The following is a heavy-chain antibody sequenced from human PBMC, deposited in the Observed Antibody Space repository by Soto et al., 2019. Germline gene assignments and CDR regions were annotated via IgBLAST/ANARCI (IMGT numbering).Heavy chain of an antibody. V-gene: IGHV1-69*01. D-gene: IGHD2-15*01. J-gene: IGHJ4*02. Sequence: QVPLVQSGAEVKKPGSSVKVSCKASGGTFSSYAISWVRQAPGQGLEWMGGIIPIFGTANYAQKFQGRVTITADESTSTAYMELSSLRSEDTAVYYCARGIPYCSGGSCYHDLFDYWGQGTLVTVSS. CDR2: IIPIFGTA. CDR3: ARGIPYCSGGSCYHDLFDY. CDR1: GGTFSSYA.